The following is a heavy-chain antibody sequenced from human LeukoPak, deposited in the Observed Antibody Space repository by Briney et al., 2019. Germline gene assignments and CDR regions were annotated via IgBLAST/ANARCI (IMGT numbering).Heavy chain of an antibody. CDR1: GGSFSGYY. D-gene: IGHD3-22*01. V-gene: IGHV4-34*01. CDR3: ARHHYYHSSGYYYFDY. CDR2: INHSGST. J-gene: IGHJ4*02. Sequence: SETLSLTCAVSGGSFSGYYWSWIRQPPGKGLEWIGEINHSGSTNYNPSLKSRVTISVDTSKNQFSLKLSSVTAADTAVYYCARHHYYHSSGYYYFDYWGQGTLVTVSS.